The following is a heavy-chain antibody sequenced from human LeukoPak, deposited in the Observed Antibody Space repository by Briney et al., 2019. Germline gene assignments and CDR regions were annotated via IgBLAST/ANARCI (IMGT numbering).Heavy chain of an antibody. CDR2: FDPEDGET. D-gene: IGHD3-9*01. CDR1: GYTLTELS. V-gene: IGHV1-24*01. CDR3: AKGSPLDWLLETYYFDY. Sequence: ASVKVSCKVSGYTLTELSMHWVRQAPGKGLEWMGGFDPEDGETIYAQKFQGRVTMTEDTSTDTAYMELSSLRSEDTAVYYCAKGSPLDWLLETYYFDYWGQGTLVTVSS. J-gene: IGHJ4*02.